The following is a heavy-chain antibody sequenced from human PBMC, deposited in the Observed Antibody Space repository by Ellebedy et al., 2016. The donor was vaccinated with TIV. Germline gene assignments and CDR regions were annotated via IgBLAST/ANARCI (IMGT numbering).Heavy chain of an antibody. J-gene: IGHJ6*02. CDR1: GFSVSGTY. CDR3: VREQISKSFGSQYYYYGMDV. CDR2: IDEGGNV. V-gene: IGHV3-53*01. D-gene: IGHD3-10*01. Sequence: GGSLRLSCAASGFSVSGTYMSWVRQTPGMRLEWVSRIDEGGNVYYGDSGKGRFTISRDNSENRVFLEMTNPRADDTAVYYCVREQISKSFGSQYYYYGMDVWGQGTTVTVSS.